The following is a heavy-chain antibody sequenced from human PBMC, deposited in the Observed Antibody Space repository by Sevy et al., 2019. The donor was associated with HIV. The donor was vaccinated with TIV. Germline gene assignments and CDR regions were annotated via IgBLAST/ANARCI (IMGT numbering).Heavy chain of an antibody. D-gene: IGHD5-18*01. V-gene: IGHV3-49*04. J-gene: IGHJ6*02. CDR2: IRSKAYGGTT. Sequence: GGSLRLSCTASGFTFGDYAMSWVRQAPGKGLEWVGFIRSKAYGGTTEYAASVKGRFTISRDDSKSIAYLQMNSLKTEHTAVYYCTRDWGYSYAKREYYYYGMDVWGQGTTVTVSS. CDR1: GFTFGDYA. CDR3: TRDWGYSYAKREYYYYGMDV.